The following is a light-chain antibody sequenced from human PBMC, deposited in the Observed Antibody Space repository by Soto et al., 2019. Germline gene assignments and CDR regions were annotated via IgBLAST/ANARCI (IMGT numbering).Light chain of an antibody. CDR1: QSISSY. CDR3: QQYGNLPYT. J-gene: IGKJ2*01. V-gene: IGKV1-39*01. CDR2: AAS. Sequence: DIQMTQSPSSLSASVGDRVTITCRASQSISSYLNWYQQKPGKAPKLLIYAASSLQSGVPSRFSGSGSGTDFTLTISSLQPEDIATYYCQQYGNLPYTFGPGTKLEIK.